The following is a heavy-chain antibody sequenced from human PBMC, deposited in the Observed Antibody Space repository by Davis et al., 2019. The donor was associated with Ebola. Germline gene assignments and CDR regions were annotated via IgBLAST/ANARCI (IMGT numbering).Heavy chain of an antibody. J-gene: IGHJ4*02. CDR1: GFTFSSYA. V-gene: IGHV3-15*01. CDR2: IKSKTDGGTT. Sequence: GESLKISCAASGFTFSSYAMSWVRQAPGKGLEWVGRIKSKTDGGTTDYAAPVKGRFTISRDDSKNTLYLQMNSLKTEDTAVYYCTTTGWLPSKGYWGQGTLVTVSS. D-gene: IGHD5-12*01. CDR3: TTTGWLPSKGY.